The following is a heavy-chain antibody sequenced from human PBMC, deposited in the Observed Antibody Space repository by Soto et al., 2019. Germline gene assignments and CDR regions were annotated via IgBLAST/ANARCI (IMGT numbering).Heavy chain of an antibody. Sequence: GGSLRLSCAASGFTFRNYAMNWVRQAPGKGLEWVPGISYSGGSTFHADSVEGRFTISRDDSKNTLFLQMNSLRAEDTAVYYCAKGDSIFGVVLPHLDYWGQGTLVTVSS. V-gene: IGHV3-23*01. CDR1: GFTFRNYA. J-gene: IGHJ4*02. CDR3: AKGDSIFGVVLPHLDY. CDR2: ISYSGGST. D-gene: IGHD3-3*01.